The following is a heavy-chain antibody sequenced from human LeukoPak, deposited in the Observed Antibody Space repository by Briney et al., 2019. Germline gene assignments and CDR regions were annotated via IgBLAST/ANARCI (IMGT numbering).Heavy chain of an antibody. D-gene: IGHD1/OR15-1a*01. J-gene: IGHJ4*02. CDR2: IYYSGST. Sequence: SETLSLTCTVSGGSISSSSYYWGWIRQPPGKGLEWIGSIYYSGSTYYNPSLKSRVTISVDTSKNQFSLKLSSVTAADTAVYYCARTKTKNRGGIDYWGQGTLVTISS. V-gene: IGHV4-39*07. CDR3: ARTKTKNRGGIDY. CDR1: GGSISSSSYY.